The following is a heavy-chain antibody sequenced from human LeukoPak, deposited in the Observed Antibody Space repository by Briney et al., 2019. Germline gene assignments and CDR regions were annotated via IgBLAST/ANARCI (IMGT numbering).Heavy chain of an antibody. D-gene: IGHD1-26*01. CDR2: IYYSGST. CDR3: ARHSGSSPHYFDY. CDR1: GGSISSYY. V-gene: IGHV4-59*08. J-gene: IGHJ4*02. Sequence: PSETLSLTCTVSGGSISSYYWSWLRQPPGKGLEWIGFIYYSGSTHYKSSLKSRVTISVDTSKNQFSLRLTSVTAADTAVYYCARHSGSSPHYFDYWGQGTLVTVSS.